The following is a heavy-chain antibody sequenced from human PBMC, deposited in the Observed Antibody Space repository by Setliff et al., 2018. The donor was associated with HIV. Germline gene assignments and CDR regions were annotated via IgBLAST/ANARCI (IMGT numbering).Heavy chain of an antibody. V-gene: IGHV5-10-1*01. J-gene: IGHJ4*02. CDR3: ARHGVFPVRWSFDY. CDR2: IDPSDSYT. Sequence: GESLKISCKGSGYSFTSYWINWVRQMPGKGLEWMGRIDPSDSYTNYNPSFQGHVTISADKSISTAYLQWSSLKASDTAMYYCARHGVFPVRWSFDYWGQGTLGTVS. D-gene: IGHD4-17*01. CDR1: GYSFTSYW.